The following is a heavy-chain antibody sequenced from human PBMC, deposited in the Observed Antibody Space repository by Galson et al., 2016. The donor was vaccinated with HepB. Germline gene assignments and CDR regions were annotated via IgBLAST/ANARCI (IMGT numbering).Heavy chain of an antibody. J-gene: IGHJ4*02. D-gene: IGHD3-10*01. CDR3: ARDVNRGAIDS. Sequence: SETLSLTCTVSGASISSSYWSWIRQPPGKGLEWIGHIYHSGSSDYNPSLKSRVTMSIDTSKNQFALMLSSVTAADTAMYFCARDVNRGAIDSWGQGTLVIVTS. CDR2: IYHSGSS. V-gene: IGHV4-59*13. CDR1: GASISSSY.